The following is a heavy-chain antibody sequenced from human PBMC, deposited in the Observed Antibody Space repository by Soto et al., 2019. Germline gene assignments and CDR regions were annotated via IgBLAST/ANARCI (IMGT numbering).Heavy chain of an antibody. Sequence: PSETLSLTCTVSGGSISSGDYYWSWIRQPPGKGLEWIGYIYYSGSTYYNPSLKSRVTISVDTSKNQFSLKLSSVTAADTAVYYCASRYGSGSYYNMFDPWGQGTLVTVSS. CDR1: GGSISSGDYY. CDR2: IYYSGST. J-gene: IGHJ5*02. CDR3: ASRYGSGSYYNMFDP. D-gene: IGHD3-10*01. V-gene: IGHV4-30-4*01.